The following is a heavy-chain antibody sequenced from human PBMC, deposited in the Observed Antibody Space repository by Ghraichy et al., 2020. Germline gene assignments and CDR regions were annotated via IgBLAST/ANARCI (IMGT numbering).Heavy chain of an antibody. V-gene: IGHV3-48*02. CDR1: GFTFSSYA. J-gene: IGHJ4*02. D-gene: IGHD2-15*01. CDR2: ITSSGTTI. CDR3: AREGGNYCSGGSCSRDFDY. Sequence: LSLTCAASGFTFSSYAMDWVRQAPGKGLEWLSYITSSGTTIYYADSVKGRFTISRDNAKNSLYLQMSSLRDEDTAVYYCAREGGNYCSGGSCSRDFDYWGKGTLVTVSS.